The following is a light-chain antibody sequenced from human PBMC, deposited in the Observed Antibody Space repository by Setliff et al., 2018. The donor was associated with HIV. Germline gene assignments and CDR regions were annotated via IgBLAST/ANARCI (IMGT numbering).Light chain of an antibody. CDR1: SSDVGGYDY. CDR3: CSYTSSLTYV. V-gene: IGLV2-8*01. CDR2: EVS. Sequence: QSVLAQPPSASGSPGQSVTISCTGTSSDVGGYDYVSWYQQHPGKAPKLMIYEVSKRPSGVPDRFSGSKSGNTASLTVSGLQAEDESDYYCCSYTSSLTYVFGTGTKVTVL. J-gene: IGLJ1*01.